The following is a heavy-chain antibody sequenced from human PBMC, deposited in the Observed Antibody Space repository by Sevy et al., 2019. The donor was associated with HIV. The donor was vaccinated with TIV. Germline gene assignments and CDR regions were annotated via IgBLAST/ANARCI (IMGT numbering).Heavy chain of an antibody. J-gene: IGHJ4*02. Sequence: SSVKVSCKASGYTFTSYGISWVRQAPGQGLEWMGWISAYNGNTNYAQKLQGRVTMTTDTSTSTAYMELRSLRSDDTAVYYCARVGGYYYDSSGYFDYWGQGTLVTVSS. CDR3: ARVGGYYYDSSGYFDY. D-gene: IGHD3-22*01. CDR2: ISAYNGNT. V-gene: IGHV1-18*01. CDR1: GYTFTSYG.